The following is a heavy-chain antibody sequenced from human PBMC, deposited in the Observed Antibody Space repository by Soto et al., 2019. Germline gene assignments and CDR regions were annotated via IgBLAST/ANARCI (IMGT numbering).Heavy chain of an antibody. V-gene: IGHV4-34*01. CDR2: INHSGST. CDR1: GGSFSDYY. J-gene: IGHJ4*02. D-gene: IGHD2-15*01. CDR3: ARVRLGYCSGGSCYSYYFDY. Sequence: PSETLSLTCAVYGGSFSDYYWTWIRQPPGKGLEWIGEINHSGSTNNNPSLKSRVIISVDTSKDQFSLNLSSLTAADTAVYYCARVRLGYCSGGSCYSYYFDYWGQGTLVTVSS.